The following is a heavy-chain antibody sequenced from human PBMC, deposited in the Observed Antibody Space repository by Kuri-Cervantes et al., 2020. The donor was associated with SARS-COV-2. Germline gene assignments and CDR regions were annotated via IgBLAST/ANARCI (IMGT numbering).Heavy chain of an antibody. CDR2: VSWNGSRT. CDR3: VRHKAAAGIVAPD. J-gene: IGHJ4*02. CDR1: GFTFSNSD. V-gene: IGHV3-19*01. Sequence: GESLKISCAASGFTFSNSDMNWVRQAPGKGLEWVSGVSWNGSRTHYADSVKGRFIISRDNSRNFLYQQMNSLRPEDMAVYYSVRHKAAAGIVAPDWGQGTLVTVSS. D-gene: IGHD6-13*01.